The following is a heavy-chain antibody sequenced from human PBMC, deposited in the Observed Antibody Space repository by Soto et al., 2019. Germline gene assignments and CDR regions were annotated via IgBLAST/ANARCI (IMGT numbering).Heavy chain of an antibody. CDR1: GFTVSSTY. J-gene: IGHJ3*02. V-gene: IGHV3-66*01. CDR3: ARVTYYYDSSGSWAYDAFDI. CDR2: IYSGGST. D-gene: IGHD3-22*01. Sequence: GGSLRLSCAASGFTVSSTYMSWVRQAPGKGLERVSLIYSGGSTYYAVSAKGRFTISRDNSKNTLYLQMNSLRAEDTAVYYCARVTYYYDSSGSWAYDAFDIWGQGTMVTVSS.